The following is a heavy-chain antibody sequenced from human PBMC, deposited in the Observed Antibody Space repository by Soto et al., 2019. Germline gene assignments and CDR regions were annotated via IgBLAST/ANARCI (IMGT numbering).Heavy chain of an antibody. CDR1: GFSFSSYA. J-gene: IGHJ4*02. CDR2: IYSSGPT. V-gene: IGHV3-23*05. Sequence: EVQLLESGGGLVQPGGSLRLSCVASGFSFSSYAMTWVRQAPGKGLEWVSVIYSSGPTFYTDSVRGRFTISRDISKNTLYLQMNSLRVEDTAVYYCARAFGGSYDYWGQGTLVTVSS. D-gene: IGHD1-26*01. CDR3: ARAFGGSYDY.